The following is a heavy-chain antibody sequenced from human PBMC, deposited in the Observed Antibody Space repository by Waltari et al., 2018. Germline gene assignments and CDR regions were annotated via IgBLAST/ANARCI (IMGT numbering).Heavy chain of an antibody. CDR3: ARDPPSGPPYAFDI. J-gene: IGHJ3*02. D-gene: IGHD3-10*01. Sequence: QKFQGRVTITADESTSTAYMELSSLRSEDTAVYYCARDPPSGPPYAFDIWGQGTMVTVSS. V-gene: IGHV1-69*01.